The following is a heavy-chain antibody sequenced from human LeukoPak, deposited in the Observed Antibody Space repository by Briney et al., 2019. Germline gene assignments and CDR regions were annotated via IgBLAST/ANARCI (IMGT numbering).Heavy chain of an antibody. D-gene: IGHD3-10*01. Sequence: GGSLRLSCAASGFTFSGYWMDWVRQAPGKGLEWVANIKPDGSEIYYVDSVKGRFTISRDNAKNSLYLQMNSLRAEDTAVYYCAKQVSYYYGSGSRNNWFDPWGQGTLVTVSS. J-gene: IGHJ5*02. CDR3: AKQVSYYYGSGSRNNWFDP. CDR1: GFTFSGYW. V-gene: IGHV3-7*02. CDR2: IKPDGSEI.